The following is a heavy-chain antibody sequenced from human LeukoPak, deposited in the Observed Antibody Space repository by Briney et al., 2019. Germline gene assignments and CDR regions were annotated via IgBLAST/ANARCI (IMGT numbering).Heavy chain of an antibody. D-gene: IGHD1-1*01. CDR3: ARDVAFVGWNDVRPYHLLYGMDV. CDR1: GYTFTGYY. V-gene: IGHV1-2*02. Sequence: ASVKVSCKASGYTFTGYYMHWVRQAPGQGLEWMGWINPNSGGTNYAQKFQGRVTMTRDTSISTAYMELSRLRSDDTAVYYCARDVAFVGWNDVRPYHLLYGMDVWGQGTTVTVSS. CDR2: INPNSGGT. J-gene: IGHJ6*02.